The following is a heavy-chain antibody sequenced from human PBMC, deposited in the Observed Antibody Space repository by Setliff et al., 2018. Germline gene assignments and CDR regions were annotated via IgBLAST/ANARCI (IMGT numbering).Heavy chain of an antibody. Sequence: ASVKVSCKASGYTFTGHYIHWVRQAPGQGLVWMGWINPGNGNTKYSQKFQGRVTITRDTSASTAYMELSSLRSEDTAVYYCARDKGYDSSGYYFYYYYYMDVWGKGTTVTVSS. CDR3: ARDKGYDSSGYYFYYYYYMDV. CDR2: INPGNGNT. V-gene: IGHV1-3*01. CDR1: GYTFTGHY. D-gene: IGHD3-22*01. J-gene: IGHJ6*03.